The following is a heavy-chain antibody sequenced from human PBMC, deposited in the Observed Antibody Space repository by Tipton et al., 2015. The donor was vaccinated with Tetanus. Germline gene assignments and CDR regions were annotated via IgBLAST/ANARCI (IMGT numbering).Heavy chain of an antibody. Sequence: QLVQSGAEVKKPGESLKIPCKGSGYGFTSYWIGWVRQMPGKGLEWVGIIYPGDSDTRYSPSFHDQVTISADKSISTAYLQWSSLKASDPAMYYCARPDVIGVPAAIDIWGQGTMVTVSS. CDR3: ARPDVIGVPAAIDI. CDR1: GYGFTSYW. D-gene: IGHD2-2*01. CDR2: IYPGDSDT. J-gene: IGHJ3*02. V-gene: IGHV5-51*01.